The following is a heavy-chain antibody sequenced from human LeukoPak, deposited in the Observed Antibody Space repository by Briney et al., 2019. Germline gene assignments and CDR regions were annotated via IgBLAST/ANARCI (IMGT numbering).Heavy chain of an antibody. J-gene: IGHJ4*02. Sequence: SETLSLTCTVSGGSISSSSYYWGWIRQPPGKGLEWIGSIYYSGSTYYNPSLKSRVTISVDTSKNQFSLKLSSVTAADTAVYYCARRPGSSSGANSDYWGQGTLVTVSS. D-gene: IGHD6-6*01. CDR3: ARRPGSSSGANSDY. CDR2: IYYSGST. CDR1: GGSISSSSYY. V-gene: IGHV4-39*01.